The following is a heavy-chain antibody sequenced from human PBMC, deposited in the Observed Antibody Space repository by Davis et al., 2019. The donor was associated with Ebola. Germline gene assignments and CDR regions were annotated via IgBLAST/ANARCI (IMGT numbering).Heavy chain of an antibody. V-gene: IGHV4-59*01. J-gene: IGHJ4*02. CDR1: GGSISSYY. CDR3: ARDGVGATRGGSYFDY. CDR2: IYYSGST. Sequence: PSETLSLTCTVSGGSISSYYWSWIRQPPGKGLEWIGYIYYSGSTNYNPSLKSRVTISVDTSKNQFSLKLSSVTAADTAVYYCARDGVGATRGGSYFDYWGQGTLVTVSS. D-gene: IGHD1-26*01.